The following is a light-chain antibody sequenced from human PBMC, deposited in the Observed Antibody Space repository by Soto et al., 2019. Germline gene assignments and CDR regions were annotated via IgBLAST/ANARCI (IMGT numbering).Light chain of an antibody. CDR1: QSVSSN. Sequence: EIVMTQSPATLSVSPGERATLSCRASQSVSSNLAWYQQKPGQAPRLLIYGASTRATGIPARFSGSGSGTEFTLTISSLQSVDVAVYYCQQYNNWLPITFGQGTRLEIK. J-gene: IGKJ5*01. V-gene: IGKV3-15*01. CDR2: GAS. CDR3: QQYNNWLPIT.